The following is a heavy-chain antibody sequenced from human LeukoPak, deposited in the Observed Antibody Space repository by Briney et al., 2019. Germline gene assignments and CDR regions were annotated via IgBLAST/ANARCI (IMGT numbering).Heavy chain of an antibody. D-gene: IGHD2-21*02. CDR1: GFTFTTYV. J-gene: IGHJ4*02. Sequence: GGSLRLSCAASGFTFTTYVMHWVRQAPGKGLEWVAFIRSDGSDEYYADSVKGRFTISRDNSKNTLYLQTNSLRAEDTAVYYCAKDSSATFFSDHSFDFWGQGTLVTVSS. V-gene: IGHV3-30*02. CDR3: AKDSSATFFSDHSFDF. CDR2: IRSDGSDE.